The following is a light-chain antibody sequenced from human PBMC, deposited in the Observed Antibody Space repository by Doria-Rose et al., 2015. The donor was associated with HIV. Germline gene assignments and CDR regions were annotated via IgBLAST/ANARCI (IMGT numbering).Light chain of an antibody. CDR2: TAS. J-gene: IGKJ2*01. CDR1: QSIRSW. Sequence: DIRLTQSPSTLSASVGDRVTITCRASQSIRSWLAWYQQKPRKAPKLLIYTASGLESGVPSRFSGSGSGTEFTLTISSLQPDDFASYYCQQYNSYQYTGGQGTERERK. CDR3: QQYNSYQYT. V-gene: IGKV1-5*03.